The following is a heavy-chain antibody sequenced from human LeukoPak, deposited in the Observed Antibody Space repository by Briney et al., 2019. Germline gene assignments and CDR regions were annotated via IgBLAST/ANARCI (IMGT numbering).Heavy chain of an antibody. J-gene: IGHJ4*02. Sequence: PGGSLRLSCAASGFTFSSYWMSWVRQAPGKGLEWVAVISYDGSNKYYADSVKGRFTISRDNSKNTLYLQMNSLRAEDTAVYYCAREGDYGDYFDYWGQGTLVTVSS. D-gene: IGHD4-17*01. CDR2: ISYDGSNK. CDR3: AREGDYGDYFDY. CDR1: GFTFSSYW. V-gene: IGHV3-30-3*01.